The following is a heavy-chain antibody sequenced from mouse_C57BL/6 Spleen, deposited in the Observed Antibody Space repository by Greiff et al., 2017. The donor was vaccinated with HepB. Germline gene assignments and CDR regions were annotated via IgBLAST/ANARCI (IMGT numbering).Heavy chain of an antibody. J-gene: IGHJ2*01. CDR2: IYPGSGST. CDR3: ARENLYYGSSFFDY. D-gene: IGHD1-1*01. Sequence: QVQLQQSGAELVKPGASVKMSCKASGYTFTSYWITWVKQRPGQGLEWIGDIYPGSGSTNYNEKFKSKATLTVDTSSSTAYMQLSSLTSEDSAVYYCARENLYYGSSFFDYWGQGTTLTVSS. V-gene: IGHV1-55*01. CDR1: GYTFTSYW.